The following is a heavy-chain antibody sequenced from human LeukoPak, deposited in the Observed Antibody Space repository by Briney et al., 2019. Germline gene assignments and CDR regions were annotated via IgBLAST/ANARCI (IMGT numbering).Heavy chain of an antibody. CDR3: AKDPDYTTYGYYFDY. CDR2: IGAGGTFT. J-gene: IGHJ4*02. CDR1: GFTFSSYA. V-gene: IGHV3-23*01. Sequence: GGSLRLSCTASGFTFSSYAMNWVRQAPGKGLEWVSGIGAGGTFTYYADSVKGRFTIFRDNSRNTLYLQMNSLRADDTAVYYCAKDPDYTTYGYYFDYWGQGTLVAVSS. D-gene: IGHD4-11*01.